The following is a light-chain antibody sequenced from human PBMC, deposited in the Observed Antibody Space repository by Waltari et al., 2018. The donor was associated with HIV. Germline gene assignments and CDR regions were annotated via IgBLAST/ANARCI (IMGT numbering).Light chain of an antibody. CDR2: LAS. CDR1: QSLLHINGYNY. CDR3: MQGLQTPHT. Sequence: DIVMTQFQLSLHATAGETDYISCRTGQSLLHINGYNYLDWYLQKPGQPPQLLIYLASNRASGIPLRFSGSGIGTEFTLEISTVKAEDVGTFYCMQGLQTPHTFGQGTKLQI. V-gene: IGKV2-28*01. J-gene: IGKJ2*01.